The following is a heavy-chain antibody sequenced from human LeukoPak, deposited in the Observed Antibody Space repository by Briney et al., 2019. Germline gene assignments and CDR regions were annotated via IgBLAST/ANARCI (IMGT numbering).Heavy chain of an antibody. J-gene: IGHJ4*02. V-gene: IGHV4-4*07. CDR3: ATGDHSFDN. D-gene: IGHD7-27*01. Sequence: SETLSLTCSVSGASLTIYYWNWIRQPAGKGLEWIGRYASGTTTHNPSLKSQFTMSIDTSKNQVSLKLTSVTAADTAVYHCATGDHSFDNWGQGTLVTVTP. CDR2: YASGTT. CDR1: GASLTIYY.